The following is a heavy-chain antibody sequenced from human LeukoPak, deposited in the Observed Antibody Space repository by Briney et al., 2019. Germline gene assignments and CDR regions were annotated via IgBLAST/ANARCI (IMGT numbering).Heavy chain of an antibody. D-gene: IGHD2-2*02. CDR1: GDTFSSHT. J-gene: IGHJ5*02. V-gene: IGHV1-69*02. CDR2: IIPFIGVT. Sequence: ASVKVSCKAPGDTFSSHTINWVRQAPGQGLEWMGRIIPFIGVTKYAQKFQARVTITADKSTSTAYMELSKDTAVYYCARGYCTSTTCYMYNWLDPWGQGTLVTVSS. CDR3: ARGYCTSTTCYMYNWLDP.